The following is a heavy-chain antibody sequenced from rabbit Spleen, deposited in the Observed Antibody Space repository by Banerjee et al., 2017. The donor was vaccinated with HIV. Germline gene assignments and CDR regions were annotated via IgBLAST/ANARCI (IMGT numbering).Heavy chain of an antibody. CDR2: IDPVFGIT. CDR3: ARDTGSSFSSYGMDL. J-gene: IGHJ6*01. V-gene: IGHV1S7*01. CDR1: GFTLSSYY. Sequence: QLEESAGGLVQPGGSLKLSCKASGFTLSSYYMNWVRQAPGKGLEWIGYIDPVFGITYYANWVNGRLSISRENAQTTVLLQMTSLTAADTATYFCARDTGSSFSSYGMDLWGPGPLVTVS. D-gene: IGHD8-1*01.